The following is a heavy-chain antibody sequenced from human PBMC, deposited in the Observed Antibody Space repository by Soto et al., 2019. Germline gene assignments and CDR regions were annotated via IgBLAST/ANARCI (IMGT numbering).Heavy chain of an antibody. J-gene: IGHJ4*02. CDR3: ATSGGGWYLY. Sequence: QVQLVQSGAEVKKPGASVKVSCKASGYTFTSYDINWVRQATGQGLEWMGWLNPNSGNTGFAQKFQGRVTLXXNTSVNTAYIELSSLRSDDTAIYYCATSGGGWYLYWGQGTLVTVSS. D-gene: IGHD6-19*01. V-gene: IGHV1-8*01. CDR2: LNPNSGNT. CDR1: GYTFTSYD.